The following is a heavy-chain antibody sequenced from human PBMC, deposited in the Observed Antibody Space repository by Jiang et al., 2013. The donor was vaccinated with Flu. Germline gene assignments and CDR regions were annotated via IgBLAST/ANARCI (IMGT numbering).Heavy chain of an antibody. V-gene: IGHV3-30-3*01. CDR3: ARPMTRGVISSDAFDF. D-gene: IGHD3-10*01. J-gene: IGHJ3*01. CDR1: EFTFSSYA. CDR2: ISYDGNNK. Sequence: VVQPGRSLRLSCAASEFTFSSYAIHWVRQSPGRGLEWVAVISYDGNNKYYGDSVKGRFTVSRDNSKNTLYLQLDSLRPEDTAVYYCARPMTRGVISSDAFDFWGQGTMVTVSS.